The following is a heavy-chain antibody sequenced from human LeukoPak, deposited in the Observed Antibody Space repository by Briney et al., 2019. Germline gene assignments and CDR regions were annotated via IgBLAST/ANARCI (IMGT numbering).Heavy chain of an antibody. CDR2: IYYSGYT. V-gene: IGHV4-59*01. CDR3: ARTGQGSGGWYFGL. Sequence: SETLSLTCTVSGGSMSPYHWGWIRQPPGKGLEWTGYIYYSGYTYYNPSLKSRVAISVDTSKNQSSLKLSSVTAADTAVYYCARTGQGSGGWYFGLWGRGTLVTVSS. D-gene: IGHD1-14*01. CDR1: GGSMSPYH. J-gene: IGHJ2*01.